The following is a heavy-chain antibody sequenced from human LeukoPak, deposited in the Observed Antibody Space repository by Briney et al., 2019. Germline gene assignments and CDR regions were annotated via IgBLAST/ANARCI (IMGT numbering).Heavy chain of an antibody. J-gene: IGHJ4*02. D-gene: IGHD6-13*01. CDR3: AREISDSSRWYGGFDY. V-gene: IGHV3-53*01. CDR1: GFRVTSNY. CDR2: ICGGST. Sequence: PGGSLRLSCAASGFRVTSNYLSCVRQAPGKGLEWVSVICGGSTYYADSVKGRFILSRDDYKNTLSLQISNLRAEDTAVYFCAREISDSSRWYGGFDYWGQGTRVIVSS.